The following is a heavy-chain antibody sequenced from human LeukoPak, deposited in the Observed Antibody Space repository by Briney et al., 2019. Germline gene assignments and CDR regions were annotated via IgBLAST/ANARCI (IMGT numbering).Heavy chain of an antibody. CDR1: GFTVSSNY. J-gene: IGHJ6*04. V-gene: IGHV4-34*01. Sequence: GSLRLSCAASGFTVSSNYMSWVRQPPGKGLEWIGEINHSGSTNYNPSLKSRVTISVDTSKNQFSLKLSSVTAADTAVYYCARGTVLDVWGKGTTVTVSS. D-gene: IGHD4-17*01. CDR2: INHSGST. CDR3: ARGTVLDV.